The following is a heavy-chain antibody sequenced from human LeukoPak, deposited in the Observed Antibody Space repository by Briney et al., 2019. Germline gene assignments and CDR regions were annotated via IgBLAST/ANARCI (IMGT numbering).Heavy chain of an antibody. D-gene: IGHD3-9*01. CDR2: INHDGEAI. J-gene: IGHJ4*02. V-gene: IGHV3-48*02. Sequence: GGSLRLSCAASGLTFSSSAMSRVRQAPGKGLEWIAYINHDGEAIYYPQFVRGRFIISRDNAKNTLFLQMNDLRDEDTAVYYCARDYDWALDFWGQGTRVTVSS. CDR3: ARDYDWALDF. CDR1: GLTFSSSA.